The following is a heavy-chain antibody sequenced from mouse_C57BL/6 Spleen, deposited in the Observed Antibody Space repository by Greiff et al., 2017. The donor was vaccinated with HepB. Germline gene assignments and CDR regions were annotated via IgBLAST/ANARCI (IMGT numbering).Heavy chain of an antibody. J-gene: IGHJ2*01. V-gene: IGHV1-64*01. CDR3: ASITTVMEVRYYFDY. CDR1: GYTFPSYW. Sequence: VQLQQPGAELVKPGASVKLSCKASGYTFPSYWMHWVKQRPGQGLEWIGMIHPNSGSTNYNEKFKSKATLTVDKSSSTAYMQLSSLTSEDSAVYYCASITTVMEVRYYFDYWGQGTTLTVSS. D-gene: IGHD1-1*01. CDR2: IHPNSGST.